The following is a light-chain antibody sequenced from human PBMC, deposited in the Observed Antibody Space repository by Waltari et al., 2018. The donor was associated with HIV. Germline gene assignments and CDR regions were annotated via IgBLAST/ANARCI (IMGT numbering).Light chain of an antibody. V-gene: IGKV4-1*01. Sequence: IVMTQSPDSLAGSLGERTAISCKPSQSVFYRSNNKNFLAWHQQKPGQPPKLLIYWASTRESGVPDRFSGSGSGTDFTLTISSLQAEDVAVYYCQQYYSTLFTFGQGTRLEIK. CDR2: WAS. J-gene: IGKJ5*01. CDR3: QQYYSTLFT. CDR1: QSVFYRSNNKNF.